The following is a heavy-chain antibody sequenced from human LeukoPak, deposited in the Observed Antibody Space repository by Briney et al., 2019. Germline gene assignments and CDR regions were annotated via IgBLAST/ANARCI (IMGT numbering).Heavy chain of an antibody. Sequence: GGSLRLSCAASGFTFSNAWMSWVRQAPGKGLEWVSAISGSGGSTYYADSVKGRFTVSRDNSKNTLYLQMNSLRAEDTAVYYCAKGRYYGSGSCSDYWGQGTLVTVSS. V-gene: IGHV3-23*01. J-gene: IGHJ4*02. CDR2: ISGSGGST. CDR3: AKGRYYGSGSCSDY. D-gene: IGHD3-10*01. CDR1: GFTFSNAW.